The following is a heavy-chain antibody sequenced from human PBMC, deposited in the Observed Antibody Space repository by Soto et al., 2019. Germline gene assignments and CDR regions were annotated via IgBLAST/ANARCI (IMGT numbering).Heavy chain of an antibody. J-gene: IGHJ1*01. CDR1: GFTFSSYG. Sequence: QVQLVESGGGVVQPGRSLRLSCAASGFTFSSYGTHWVRQAPGKGLEWVAVIWYDGSNKYYADSVKGRFTISRDNSKNTLYLQMNSLRAEDTAVYYCAHEQQLVFQHWGQGTLVTVSS. CDR2: IWYDGSNK. D-gene: IGHD6-13*01. V-gene: IGHV3-33*06. CDR3: AHEQQLVFQH.